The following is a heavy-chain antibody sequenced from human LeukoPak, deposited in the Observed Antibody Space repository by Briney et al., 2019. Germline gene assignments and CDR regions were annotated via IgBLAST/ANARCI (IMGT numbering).Heavy chain of an antibody. CDR1: GFTFDSYT. CDR3: TKGRGDLGSLRRSFDY. J-gene: IGHJ4*02. V-gene: IGHV3-23*01. Sequence: GGSLRLSCATSGFTFDSYTMTWVRQAPGKGLEWVSGLSDTDDSAYYADSVKGRFTISRDSSKNTLYLQMDSLRAEDTAIYYCTKGRGDLGSLRRSFDYWGQGTLVTVSS. D-gene: IGHD3-16*01. CDR2: LSDTDDSA.